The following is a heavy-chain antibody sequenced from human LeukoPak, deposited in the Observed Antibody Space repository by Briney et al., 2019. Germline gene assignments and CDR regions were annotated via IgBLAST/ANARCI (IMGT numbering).Heavy chain of an antibody. J-gene: IGHJ5*02. CDR2: VYHSGST. CDR3: ARVTPSFAHNWFDP. D-gene: IGHD3-10*01. Sequence: SETLSLTCAVYGGSISTYYWSWIRQTPETGLDWIGDVYHSGSTNYTPSLKSRVTISVDTSKNQFSLKLTSMTTADTAVYHCARVTPSFAHNWFDPWGQGTLVIVSS. CDR1: GGSISTYY. V-gene: IGHV4-4*08.